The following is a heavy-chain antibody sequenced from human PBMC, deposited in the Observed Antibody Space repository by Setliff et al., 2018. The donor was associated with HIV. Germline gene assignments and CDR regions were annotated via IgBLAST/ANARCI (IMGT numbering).Heavy chain of an antibody. CDR1: GYTFTGYY. Sequence: GASVKVSCKASGYTFTGYYMHWVRQAPGHGLEWMGWINPNNGGTNYAQKFQGRVTMTSDTSISPAYMELSSLRADDTAVYYCARDYYDSSGYIFFPGLPDYWGQGTLVTVSS. J-gene: IGHJ4*02. CDR3: ARDYYDSSGYIFFPGLPDY. D-gene: IGHD3-22*01. V-gene: IGHV1-2*02. CDR2: INPNNGGT.